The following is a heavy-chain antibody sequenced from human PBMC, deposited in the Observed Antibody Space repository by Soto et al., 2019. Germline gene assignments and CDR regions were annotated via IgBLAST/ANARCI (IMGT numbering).Heavy chain of an antibody. J-gene: IGHJ6*02. CDR3: ARGVRGVYYYGMDV. V-gene: IGHV3-33*01. D-gene: IGHD3-10*01. CDR2: IWYDGSNK. Sequence: GGSLRLSCAASGFTFSSYGMHWVRQAPGKGLEWVAVIWYDGSNKYYADSVKGRFTISRDNSKNTLYLQMNSLRAEDTAVYYCARGVRGVYYYGMDVWGQGTTVTVSS. CDR1: GFTFSSYG.